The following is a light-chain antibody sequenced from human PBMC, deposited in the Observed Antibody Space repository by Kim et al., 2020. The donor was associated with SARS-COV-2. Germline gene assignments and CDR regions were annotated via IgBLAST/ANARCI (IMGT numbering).Light chain of an antibody. Sequence: SIGDRVTITCQASQDISTHLNWDQQKPGKAPELLISDASTLEYGVPSRFSGSGSGTDFTFTISRLQPEDIASYYCQHYDDRPPFTFGPGTKVDIK. J-gene: IGKJ3*01. CDR3: QHYDDRPPFT. CDR2: DAS. V-gene: IGKV1-33*01. CDR1: QDISTH.